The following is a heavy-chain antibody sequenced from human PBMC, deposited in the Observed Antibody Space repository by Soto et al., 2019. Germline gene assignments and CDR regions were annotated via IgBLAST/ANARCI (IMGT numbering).Heavy chain of an antibody. CDR1: GYTFTSYY. CDR2: INPSGGST. J-gene: IGHJ4*02. Sequence: QVQLVQSGAEVKKPGASVKVSCKASGYTFTSYYMHWVRQAPGQGLEWMGIINPSGGSTSYAQKFQGRVTMTRDTSTSTVYMELSSLRSEDTAVYYCARPAQPYSSPLTWFDYWGQGTLVTVSS. V-gene: IGHV1-46*01. CDR3: ARPAQPYSSPLTWFDY. D-gene: IGHD6-13*01.